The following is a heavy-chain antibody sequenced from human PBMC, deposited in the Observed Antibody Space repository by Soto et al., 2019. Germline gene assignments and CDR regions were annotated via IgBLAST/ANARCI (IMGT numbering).Heavy chain of an antibody. CDR3: ARDGYGSGTTRLDY. Sequence: SETLSLTCAVYGGSFSGYYWSWIRQPPGKGLEWIGEINHSGSTNYNPSLKSRVTISVDTSKNQFSLKLSSVTAADTAVYYCARDGYGSGTTRLDYWGQGTLVTVSS. V-gene: IGHV4-34*01. CDR2: INHSGST. J-gene: IGHJ4*02. D-gene: IGHD3-10*01. CDR1: GGSFSGYY.